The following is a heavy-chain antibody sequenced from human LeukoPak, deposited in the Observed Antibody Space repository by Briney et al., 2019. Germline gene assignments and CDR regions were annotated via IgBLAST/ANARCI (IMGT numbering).Heavy chain of an antibody. Sequence: SETLSLTCTVSGDTISGFSWSWIRQPAGKGLEWIGRIYSSGSTNYSPPLRSRVTMSVDTKNQFSLKLSSVTAADTAVYYCARDPGLWGQGTLVTVSS. D-gene: IGHD3-10*01. CDR2: IYSSGST. CDR3: ARDPGL. V-gene: IGHV4-4*07. J-gene: IGHJ4*02. CDR1: GDTISGFS.